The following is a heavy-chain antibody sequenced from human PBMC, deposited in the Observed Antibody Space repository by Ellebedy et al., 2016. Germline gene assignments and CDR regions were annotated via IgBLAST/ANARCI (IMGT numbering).Heavy chain of an antibody. CDR2: ISGSGGST. CDR3: TRWGGTQAVWDY. J-gene: IGHJ4*02. CDR1: GFTFSGYG. D-gene: IGHD1-7*01. V-gene: IGHV3-23*01. Sequence: GGSLRLXXAASGFTFSGYGMSWVRQAPGKGLEWVSGISGSGGSTYYADSVKGRFIISRDDSKNIAYLQMNSLEIDDTAVYFCTRWGGTQAVWDYWGRGTRVTVSS.